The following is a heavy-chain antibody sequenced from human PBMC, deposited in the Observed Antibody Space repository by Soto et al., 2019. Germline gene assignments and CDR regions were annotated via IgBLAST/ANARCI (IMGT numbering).Heavy chain of an antibody. Sequence: PSETLSLTCTVSGGSISSYYWSWIRQPPGKGLEWIGYIYYSGSTNYNPSLKSRVTISVDTSKNQFSLKLSSVTAADTAVYYCAMGGRHNASDFWGQGPMVTVSS. CDR1: GGSISSYY. CDR2: IYYSGST. V-gene: IGHV4-59*01. CDR3: AMGGRHNASDF. J-gene: IGHJ4*03. D-gene: IGHD3-16*01.